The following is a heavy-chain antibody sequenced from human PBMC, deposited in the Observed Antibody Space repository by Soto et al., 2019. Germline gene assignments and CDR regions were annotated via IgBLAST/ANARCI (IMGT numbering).Heavy chain of an antibody. Sequence: QVQLVQSGAEVKKPGSSVKVSCKASGGTFSSSAISWVRQAPGQGLEWMGGIIPIFGTANYAQKFQGRVTITADESTSTAYMELSSLRAEDTAVYYCASLLRGYSGTGDYWGQGTLVTVSS. J-gene: IGHJ4*02. CDR3: ASLLRGYSGTGDY. D-gene: IGHD5-12*01. V-gene: IGHV1-69*12. CDR2: IIPIFGTA. CDR1: GGTFSSSA.